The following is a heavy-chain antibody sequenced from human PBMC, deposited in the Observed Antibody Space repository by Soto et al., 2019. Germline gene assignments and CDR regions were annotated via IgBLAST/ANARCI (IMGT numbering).Heavy chain of an antibody. V-gene: IGHV1-8*01. CDR3: ARGYKRGQQLLLYYYYYYYYMDV. Sequence: ASVKVSCKASGYTFTSYDINWVRQATGQGLEWMGWMNPNSGNTGYAQKFQGRVTMTRNTSISTAYMELSSLRSEDTAVYYCARGYKRGQQLLLYYYYYYYYMDVWGKGTTVTVS. D-gene: IGHD6-13*01. J-gene: IGHJ6*03. CDR2: MNPNSGNT. CDR1: GYTFTSYD.